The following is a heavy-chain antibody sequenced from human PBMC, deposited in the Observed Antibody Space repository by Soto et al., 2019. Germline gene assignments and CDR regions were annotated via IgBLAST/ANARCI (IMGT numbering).Heavy chain of an antibody. CDR2: IYYSGST. V-gene: IGHV4-59*08. Sequence: SLTCTVSGGSISSYYWSWIRQPPGKGLEWIGYIYYSGSTNYNPSLKSRVTISVDTSKNQFSLKLSSVTAADTAVYYCARRTIFGVVGFEYWGQGTLVTVSS. D-gene: IGHD3-3*01. CDR1: GGSISSYY. CDR3: ARRTIFGVVGFEY. J-gene: IGHJ4*02.